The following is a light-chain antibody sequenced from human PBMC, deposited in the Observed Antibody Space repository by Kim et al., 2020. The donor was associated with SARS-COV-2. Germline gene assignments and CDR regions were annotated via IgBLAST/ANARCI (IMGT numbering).Light chain of an antibody. V-gene: IGKV1-5*03. Sequence: LSAAVGERVYVTGRASQGISDWVAWYQQKPVIVPKLLIYKASRLESGVSSRFSGSGSGTEFTLTISRLQSGDFATYYCQQYNFYSTFGPGTKLEI. CDR2: KAS. J-gene: IGKJ2*01. CDR1: QGISDW. CDR3: QQYNFYST.